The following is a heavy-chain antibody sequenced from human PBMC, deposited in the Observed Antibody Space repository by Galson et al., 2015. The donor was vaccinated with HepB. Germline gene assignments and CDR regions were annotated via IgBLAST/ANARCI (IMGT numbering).Heavy chain of an antibody. CDR1: GGSFSGYY. V-gene: IGHV4-34*01. J-gene: IGHJ4*02. Sequence: SETLSLTCAVYGGSFSGYYWSWIRQPPGKGLEWIGEINHSGSTNYNPSLKSRVTISVDTSKNQFSLKLSSVTAADTAVYYCARARGYFNYWGQGTLVTVSS. CDR3: ARARGYFNY. CDR2: INHSGST.